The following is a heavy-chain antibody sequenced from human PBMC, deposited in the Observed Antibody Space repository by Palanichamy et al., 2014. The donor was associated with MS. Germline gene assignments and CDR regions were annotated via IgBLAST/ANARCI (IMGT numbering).Heavy chain of an antibody. J-gene: IGHJ5*01. D-gene: IGHD1-26*01. Sequence: QVQLQESGPGLVKPSETLSLTCTVSGGSVSSYYWSWIRQPAEKGLEWIGRFYTSGSTNYNPSLKSRVTMSVDTSKNQFSLKLSSVTAADTAVYYCARVVSESYYACDSWGRGTLVTVSS. V-gene: IGHV4-4*07. CDR1: GGSVSSYY. CDR2: FYTSGST. CDR3: ARVVSESYYACDS.